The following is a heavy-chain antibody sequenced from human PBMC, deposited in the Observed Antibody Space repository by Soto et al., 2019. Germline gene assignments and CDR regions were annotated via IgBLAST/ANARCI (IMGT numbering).Heavy chain of an antibody. CDR1: GGSISSYY. Sequence: SETLSLTCTVSGGSISSYYWSWIRQPPGKGLEWIGYIYYTGSTNYNPSLKSRATISVDTSRKQVSLILTSVTAADTAVYYCAREGGVATPIGMDVWGQGTTVTVS. V-gene: IGHV4-59*01. D-gene: IGHD5-12*01. J-gene: IGHJ6*02. CDR2: IYYTGST. CDR3: AREGGVATPIGMDV.